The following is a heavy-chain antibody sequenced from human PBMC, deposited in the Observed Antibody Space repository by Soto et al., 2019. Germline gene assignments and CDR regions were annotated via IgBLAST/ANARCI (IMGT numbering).Heavy chain of an antibody. Sequence: QLQLQESGPGLVKPSETLSLTCTVSGGSISSSSYWGWIRQPPGKGLEWIGSIYSIGSTSYNPSLKSRVTISVDTSKNQFSLKPSSVTAADTAVYYCRRSSRYSTDVWGQGTTVTVSS. CDR3: RRSSRYSTDV. J-gene: IGHJ6*02. CDR1: GGSISSSSY. CDR2: IYSIGST. D-gene: IGHD6-13*01. V-gene: IGHV4-39*01.